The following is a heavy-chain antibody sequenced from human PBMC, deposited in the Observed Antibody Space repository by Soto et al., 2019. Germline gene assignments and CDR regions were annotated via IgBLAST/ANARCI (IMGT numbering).Heavy chain of an antibody. Sequence: QVHMVQSGPEVKMPGASVKVSCKTSGYTFTAYGLAWLRQAPGQRPEWMGWVSTNDDRTNYARKFQGRVTMTTDRSTTTTSRELRSLGTDAKAVYYCARELDTESSAYSSDAFWGQGTRVTVSS. J-gene: IGHJ4*02. CDR2: VSTNDDRT. D-gene: IGHD3-22*01. V-gene: IGHV1-18*01. CDR1: GYTFTAYG. CDR3: ARELDTESSAYSSDAF.